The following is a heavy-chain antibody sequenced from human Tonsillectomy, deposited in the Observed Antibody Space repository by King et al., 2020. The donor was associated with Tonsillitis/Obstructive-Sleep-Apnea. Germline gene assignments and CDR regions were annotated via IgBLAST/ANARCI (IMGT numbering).Heavy chain of an antibody. CDR2: INHSGST. Sequence: VQLQQWGAGLLKPSETLSLTCAVYGGSFSGYYWSWIRQPPGKGLEWIGEINHSGSTNYNPSLKSRVTISVDTSKNQFSLKLSSVTAADTAVYYCTIGLDDYGENIPYGMDVWGQGTTVTVSS. D-gene: IGHD4-17*01. V-gene: IGHV4-34*01. CDR3: TIGLDDYGENIPYGMDV. CDR1: GGSFSGYY. J-gene: IGHJ6*02.